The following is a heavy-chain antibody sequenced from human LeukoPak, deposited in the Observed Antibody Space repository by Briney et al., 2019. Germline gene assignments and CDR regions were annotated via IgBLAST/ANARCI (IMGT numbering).Heavy chain of an antibody. CDR1: GYTLTELS. Sequence: GASVKVSCKVSGYTLTELSMHWVRQAPGKGLEWMGLVDPEDGETIYAEKFQGRVTITADTSTDTAYMELSSLRSEDTAVYYCATDMAYYMDVWGKGTTVTVSS. J-gene: IGHJ6*03. D-gene: IGHD3-10*01. CDR3: ATDMAYYMDV. V-gene: IGHV1-24*01. CDR2: VDPEDGET.